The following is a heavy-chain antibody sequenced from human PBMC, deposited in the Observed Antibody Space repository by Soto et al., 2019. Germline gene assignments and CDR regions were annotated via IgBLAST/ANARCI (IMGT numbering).Heavy chain of an antibody. J-gene: IGHJ4*02. CDR2: IYDNGIT. Sequence: LSLTCSVSGRSITSYYWSWVRQPPGKGLEWIGYIYDNGITSQNPSLKSRVTMSADTSQNQFSLKLTSVTGADTAVYYCARTYDSNGYANEFDSWGQGILVTVSS. D-gene: IGHD3-22*01. CDR1: GRSITSYY. CDR3: ARTYDSNGYANEFDS. V-gene: IGHV4-59*12.